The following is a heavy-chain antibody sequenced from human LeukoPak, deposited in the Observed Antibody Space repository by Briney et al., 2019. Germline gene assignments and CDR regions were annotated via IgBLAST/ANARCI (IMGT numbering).Heavy chain of an antibody. CDR2: ISGSGGST. Sequence: GGSLRLSCAASGFTFSSYAMSWVCQAPWKGLEWVSAISGSGGSTYYADSVKGRFTISRDNSKNTLYLQMNSQRAGNTAVYYCPKYFAADLNFDYWAQGTLVTVSS. V-gene: IGHV3-23*01. CDR3: PKYFAADLNFDY. CDR1: GFTFSSYA. J-gene: IGHJ4*02. D-gene: IGHD6-13*01.